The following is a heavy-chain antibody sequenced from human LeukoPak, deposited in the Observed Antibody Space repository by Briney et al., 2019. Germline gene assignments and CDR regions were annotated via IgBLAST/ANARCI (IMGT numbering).Heavy chain of an antibody. CDR1: GFTFSSYA. Sequence: GGSLRLSCAASGFTFSSYAMHWVRQAPGKGLEWVAVISYDGSNKYYADSVKGRFAISRDNSKNTLYLQMNSLRAEDTAVYYCARAEGDSPFEYLSPFDYWGQGTLVTVSS. V-gene: IGHV3-30*09. J-gene: IGHJ4*02. CDR2: ISYDGSNK. CDR3: ARAEGDSPFEYLSPFDY. D-gene: IGHD2-21*02.